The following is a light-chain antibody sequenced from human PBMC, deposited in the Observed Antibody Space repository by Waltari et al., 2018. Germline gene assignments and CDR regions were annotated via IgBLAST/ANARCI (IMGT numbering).Light chain of an antibody. Sequence: DIQMTQSPSTLSASVGDRVTITCRAGQSIDNWLAWYQQKPGKAPKLLIFKASTLESGVPSRFSGSGSGTEFTLTISSLQPDDFATYYCQQYNSYSRTFGQGTKVEIK. CDR3: QQYNSYSRT. CDR2: KAS. V-gene: IGKV1-5*03. CDR1: QSIDNW. J-gene: IGKJ1*01.